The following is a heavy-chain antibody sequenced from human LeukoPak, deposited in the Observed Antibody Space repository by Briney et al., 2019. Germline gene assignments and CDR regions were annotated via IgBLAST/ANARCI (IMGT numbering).Heavy chain of an antibody. D-gene: IGHD3-16*02. CDR2: ISYDGSNK. V-gene: IGHV3-30*12. CDR1: GFTFGSYG. CDR3: AGRDYVWGSYPQYYFDH. Sequence: GGSLRLSCAASGFTFGSYGMHWVRQAPGKGLEWVAVISYDGSNKYYADSVKGRFTISRDNSNNTLYLQMNSLRAEDTAVYYCAGRDYVWGSYPQYYFDHWGQGTLVTVSS. J-gene: IGHJ4*02.